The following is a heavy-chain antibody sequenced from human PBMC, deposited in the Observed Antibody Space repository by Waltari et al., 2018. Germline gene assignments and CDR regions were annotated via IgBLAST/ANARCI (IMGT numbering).Heavy chain of an antibody. V-gene: IGHV1-8*03. CDR2: MNPNSGNT. D-gene: IGHD6-6*01. CDR1: GHTFTSYD. J-gene: IGHJ5*02. Sequence: QVQLVQSGAEVKKPGASVKVSCKASGHTFTSYDINWVRQATGQGLEWMGWMNPNSGNTGYAQKFQGRVTITRNTSISTAYMELSSLRSEDTAVYYCARGRIAARRRWFDPWGQGTLVTVSS. CDR3: ARGRIAARRRWFDP.